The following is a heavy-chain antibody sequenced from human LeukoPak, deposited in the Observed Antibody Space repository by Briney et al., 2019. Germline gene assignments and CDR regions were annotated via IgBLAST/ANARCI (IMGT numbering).Heavy chain of an antibody. CDR3: ARGHPWNRVAATLGSRYSMDV. D-gene: IGHD2-15*01. CDR1: GYTFTGYY. J-gene: IGHJ6*03. V-gene: IGHV1-2*02. Sequence: GASVKVSCKASGYTFTGYYMHWVRQAPGQGLEWMGWINPNSGGTNYAQKFQGRVTMTRDTSISTAYMELSRLRSGDTAVYYCARGHPWNRVAATLGSRYSMDVWGKGTTVTISS. CDR2: INPNSGGT.